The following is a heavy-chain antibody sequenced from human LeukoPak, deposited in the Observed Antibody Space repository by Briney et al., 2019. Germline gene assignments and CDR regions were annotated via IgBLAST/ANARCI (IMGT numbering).Heavy chain of an antibody. V-gene: IGHV3-53*01. CDR2: IYSGSNT. CDR1: GFTVSDNY. Sequence: GGSLRLSCAASGFTVSDNYMSWVRQAPGKGLEWVSVIYSGSNTYYADSVKGRFTISRDNSKNTLYLQMNSLRAEDTAVYYCARGLGQNNYDSSGYYPYYFDYWGQGTLVTVSS. D-gene: IGHD3-22*01. J-gene: IGHJ4*02. CDR3: ARGLGQNNYDSSGYYPYYFDY.